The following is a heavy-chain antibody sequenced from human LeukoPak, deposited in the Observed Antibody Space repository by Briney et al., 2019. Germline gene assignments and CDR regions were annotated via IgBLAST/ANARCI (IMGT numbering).Heavy chain of an antibody. CDR1: GGSISSSSYY. CDR3: ARGIGSGSYLFFLYYYMDV. Sequence: SETLSLTCTVSGGSISSSSYYWGWIRQPPGKGLEWIGSIYYSGSTYYNPSLKSRVTISVDTSKNQFSLKLSSVTAADTAVYYCARGIGSGSYLFFLYYYMDVWGKGTTVTVSS. J-gene: IGHJ6*03. D-gene: IGHD3-10*01. V-gene: IGHV4-39*07. CDR2: IYYSGST.